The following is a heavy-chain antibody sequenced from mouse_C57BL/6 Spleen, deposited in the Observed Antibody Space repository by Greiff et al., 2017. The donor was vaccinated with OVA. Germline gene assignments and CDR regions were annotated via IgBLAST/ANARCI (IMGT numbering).Heavy chain of an antibody. D-gene: IGHD2-4*01. J-gene: IGHJ4*01. CDR3: ARSFDYDETGYAMDY. V-gene: IGHV1-82*01. CDR1: GYAFSSSW. CDR2: IYPGDGDT. Sequence: VQLQQSGPELVKPGASVKISCKASGYAFSSSWMNWVKQRPGKGLEWIGRIYPGDGDTNYNGKFKGKATLTVDKSSSTAYMQLSSLTSEDSAVYFCARSFDYDETGYAMDYWGQGTSVTVSS.